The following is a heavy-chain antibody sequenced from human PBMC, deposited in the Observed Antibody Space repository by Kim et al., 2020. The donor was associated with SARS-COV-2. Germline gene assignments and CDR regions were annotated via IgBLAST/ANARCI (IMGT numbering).Heavy chain of an antibody. V-gene: IGHV3-21*01. J-gene: IGHJ4*01. CDR1: GFTFSSYG. CDR3: AKGGVGGRHQLYFAH. Sequence: GGSLRLSCAASGFTFSSYGMNWVRQAPGKGLEWVSGITGSGNNIYYADSVKGRFTISRDNAENTLYLQMSSLRPEDTAVYYCAKGGVGGRHQLYFAHW. D-gene: IGHD3-10*01. CDR2: ITGSGNNI.